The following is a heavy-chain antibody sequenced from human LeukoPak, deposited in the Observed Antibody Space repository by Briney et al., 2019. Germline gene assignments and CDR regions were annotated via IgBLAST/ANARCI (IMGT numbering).Heavy chain of an antibody. CDR1: GGSFSGYY. V-gene: IGHV4-34*01. J-gene: IGHJ4*02. Sequence: SETLSLTCAVYGGSFSGYYWSWIRQPPGKGLEWIGGINHSGSTNYNPSLKSRVTISVDTSKNQFSLKLSSVTAADTAVYNCARKEAYCGGDCYSSPFDYWGQGTLVTVSS. D-gene: IGHD2-21*02. CDR3: ARKEAYCGGDCYSSPFDY. CDR2: INHSGST.